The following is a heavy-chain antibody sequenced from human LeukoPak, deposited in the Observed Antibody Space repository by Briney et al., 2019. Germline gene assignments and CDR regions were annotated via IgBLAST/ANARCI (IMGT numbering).Heavy chain of an antibody. J-gene: IGHJ4*02. D-gene: IGHD2-15*01. CDR2: IYYSGST. CDR3: ARRYGGNYFDY. Sequence: SETLSLTCSVSGGSISSSSYYWGWIRQPPGKGLEWIGSIYYSGSTYYNPSLKSRVTISVDTSKNQFSLKLSSVTAADTAVYYCARRYGGNYFDYWGQGTLVTVSS. V-gene: IGHV4-39*01. CDR1: GGSISSSSYY.